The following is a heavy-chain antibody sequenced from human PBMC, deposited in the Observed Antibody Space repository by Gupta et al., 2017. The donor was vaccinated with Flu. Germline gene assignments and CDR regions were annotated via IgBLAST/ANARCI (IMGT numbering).Heavy chain of an antibody. CDR2: IIPIFGTA. J-gene: IGHJ4*02. CDR3: ASWPGYSSSWYRDY. V-gene: IGHV1-69*01. D-gene: IGHD6-13*01. Sequence: QAPGQGLEWMGGIIPIFGTANYAQKFQGRVTITADESTSTAYMELSSLRSEDTAVYYCASWPGYSSSWYRDYWGQGTLVTVSS.